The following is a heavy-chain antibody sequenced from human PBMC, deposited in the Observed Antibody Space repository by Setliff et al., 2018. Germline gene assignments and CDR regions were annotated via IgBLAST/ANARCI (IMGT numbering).Heavy chain of an antibody. J-gene: IGHJ4*02. CDR1: GYSFTSYW. CDR2: IYPGDSDT. CDR3: ARESYDSSGYIYYLDY. Sequence: PGESLKISCKGSGYSFTSYWIGWVRQMSGKGLEWMGIIYPGDSDTRHSPSFQGQVTISADKSISTAYLQWSSLKASDTAMYYCARESYDSSGYIYYLDYWGQGTLVTVSS. V-gene: IGHV5-51*01. D-gene: IGHD3-22*01.